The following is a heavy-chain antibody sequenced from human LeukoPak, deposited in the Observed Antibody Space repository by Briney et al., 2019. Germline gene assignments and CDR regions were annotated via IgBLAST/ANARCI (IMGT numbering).Heavy chain of an antibody. V-gene: IGHV3-7*01. CDR1: GFTFSTYW. CDR2: IKQDGSEK. J-gene: IGHJ4*02. D-gene: IGHD1-26*01. Sequence: GGSLRLSCAASGFTFSTYWMSWVRQAPGKGLEWVANIKQDGSEKYYVDSVKGRFTISRDNAKNSLYLQMNSLRAEGTAVYYCARDKVVGASVFDYWGQGTLVTVSS. CDR3: ARDKVVGASVFDY.